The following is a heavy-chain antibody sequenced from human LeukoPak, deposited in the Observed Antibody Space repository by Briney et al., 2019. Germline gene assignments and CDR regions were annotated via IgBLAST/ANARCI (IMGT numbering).Heavy chain of an antibody. CDR3: ARDEAADSGSPLDY. J-gene: IGHJ4*02. V-gene: IGHV3-30-3*01. Sequence: GRSLRLSCAASGFTFSSYAMHWVRQAPGKGLEWVAVISYDGSNKYYADSVKGRFTISRDNSKNTLYRQMNSLRAEDTAVYSCARDEAADSGSPLDYWGQGTLVTVSS. CDR1: GFTFSSYA. CDR2: ISYDGSNK. D-gene: IGHD1-26*01.